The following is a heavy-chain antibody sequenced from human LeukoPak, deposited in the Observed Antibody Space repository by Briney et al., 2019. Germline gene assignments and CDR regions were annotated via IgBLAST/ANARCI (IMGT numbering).Heavy chain of an antibody. Sequence: ASVKVSCKASGGTFSSYAISWVRQAPGQGLEWMGGIIPIFGTANYAQKFQGRVTITADESTSTAYMELSSLRSEDTAVYYCARTYYYDSSGYYPDYYYGMDVWGQGTTVTVSS. CDR1: GGTFSSYA. CDR3: ARTYYYDSSGYYPDYYYGMDV. CDR2: IIPIFGTA. V-gene: IGHV1-69*01. J-gene: IGHJ6*02. D-gene: IGHD3-22*01.